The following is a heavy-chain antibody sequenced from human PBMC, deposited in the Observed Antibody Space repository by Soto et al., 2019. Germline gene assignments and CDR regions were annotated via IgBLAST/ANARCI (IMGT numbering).Heavy chain of an antibody. D-gene: IGHD6-13*01. J-gene: IGHJ4*02. CDR3: ARVKIAAAGITLDY. CDR1: GYTFTGYY. V-gene: IGHV1-2*02. CDR2: INPNSGGT. Sequence: ASVKVSCKASGYTFTGYYMYWVRQAPGQGLEWMGWINPNSGGTNYAQKFQGRVTMTRDTSISTAYMELSRLRSDDTAVYYCARVKIAAAGITLDYWGQGTLVTVS.